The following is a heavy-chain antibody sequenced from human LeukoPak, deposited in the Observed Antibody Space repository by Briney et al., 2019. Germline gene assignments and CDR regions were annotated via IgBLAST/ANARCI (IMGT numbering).Heavy chain of an antibody. Sequence: SETLSLTCAVYGGSFSGYYWSWLRQPPGKGLEWIGDINHSGSTNYNPSLKSRVTISVDTSKNQFSLKLSSVTAADTAVYYCASVDSSYYYDSSGYYYQPVYWGQGTLVTVSS. D-gene: IGHD3-22*01. CDR1: GGSFSGYY. CDR2: INHSGST. J-gene: IGHJ4*02. V-gene: IGHV4-34*01. CDR3: ASVDSSYYYDSSGYYYQPVY.